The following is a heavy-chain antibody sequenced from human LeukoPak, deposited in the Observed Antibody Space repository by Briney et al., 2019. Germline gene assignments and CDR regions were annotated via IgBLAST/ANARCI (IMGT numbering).Heavy chain of an antibody. CDR2: TYYRSKWYN. CDR3: AREYIVVVVAPYNWFDP. V-gene: IGHV6-1*01. CDR1: GDSVSSNSAA. J-gene: IGHJ5*02. D-gene: IGHD2-15*01. Sequence: SQTLSLTCAISGDSVSSNSAAWNWIRQSPSRGLEWLGRTYYRSKWYNDYAVSVKSRMTINPDTSKNQFSLQLNSVTPEDTAVYYCAREYIVVVVAPYNWFDPWGQGTLVTVSS.